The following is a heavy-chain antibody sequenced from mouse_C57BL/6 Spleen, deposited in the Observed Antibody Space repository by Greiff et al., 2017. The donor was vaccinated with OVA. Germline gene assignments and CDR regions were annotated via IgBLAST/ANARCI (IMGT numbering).Heavy chain of an antibody. J-gene: IGHJ4*01. D-gene: IGHD2-5*01. CDR2: LWRGGST. V-gene: IGHV2-5*01. Sequence: QVQLQQSGPGLVQPSQSLSITCTVSGFSLTSYGVHWVRQSPGKGLEWLGVLWRGGSTYSNAAFMSRLSITKDNSKSQVYFKMNSLQADDTAIYYCAKTYYSNYVSYYYAMDYWGQGTSVTVSS. CDR1: GFSLTSYG. CDR3: AKTYYSNYVSYYYAMDY.